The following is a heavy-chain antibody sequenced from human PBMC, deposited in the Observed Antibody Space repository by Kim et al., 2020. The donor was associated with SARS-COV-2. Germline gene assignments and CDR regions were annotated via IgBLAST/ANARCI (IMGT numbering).Heavy chain of an antibody. V-gene: IGHV3-23*01. Sequence: SVKDRLPSSRDNSKNTLYLQMSSLRGEDTAVYFCAKGGSMVRGATNHFDYWGQGTLVTVSS. J-gene: IGHJ4*02. CDR3: AKGGSMVRGATNHFDY. D-gene: IGHD3-10*01.